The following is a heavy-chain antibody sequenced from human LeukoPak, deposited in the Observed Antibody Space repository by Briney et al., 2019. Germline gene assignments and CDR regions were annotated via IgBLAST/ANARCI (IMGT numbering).Heavy chain of an antibody. J-gene: IGHJ1*01. CDR2: IIPIFGTA. V-gene: IGHV1-69*05. CDR1: GGTFSSYA. CDR3: ARDARDYGDYGWYFQH. D-gene: IGHD4-17*01. Sequence: SVKVSCKASGGTFSSYAISWVRQAPGQGLEWMGRIIPIFGTANYAQKFQGRVTITTDESTSTAYMELSSLRSEDTAVYYCARDARDYGDYGWYFQHWGQGALVTVSS.